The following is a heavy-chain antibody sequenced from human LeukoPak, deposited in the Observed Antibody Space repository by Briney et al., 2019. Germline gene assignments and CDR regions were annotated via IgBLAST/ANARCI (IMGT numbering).Heavy chain of an antibody. V-gene: IGHV4-34*01. CDR3: ARGKQWLVQGIDY. CDR2: INHSGST. CDR1: GGSFSGYY. Sequence: PSETLSLTCAVYGGSFSGYYCSWIRQPPGKGLEWIGEINHSGSTDYNPSLKSRVTISVDTSKNQFSLKLSSVTAADTAVYYCARGKQWLVQGIDYWGQGTLVTVSS. D-gene: IGHD6-19*01. J-gene: IGHJ4*02.